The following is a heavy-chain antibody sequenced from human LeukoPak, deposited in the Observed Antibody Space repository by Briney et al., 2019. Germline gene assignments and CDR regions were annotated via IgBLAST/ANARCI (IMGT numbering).Heavy chain of an antibody. D-gene: IGHD6-19*01. Sequence: SETLSLTCAVYGGSLSGYYWSWIRQPPGKGLEWIGKINHSGSTNYNPSLKSRVTISVDTSKNQFSLKLSSVTAADTAVYYCARIAVAGTRVDVDYWGQGTLVTVSS. J-gene: IGHJ4*02. CDR1: GGSLSGYY. CDR2: INHSGST. V-gene: IGHV4-34*01. CDR3: ARIAVAGTRVDVDY.